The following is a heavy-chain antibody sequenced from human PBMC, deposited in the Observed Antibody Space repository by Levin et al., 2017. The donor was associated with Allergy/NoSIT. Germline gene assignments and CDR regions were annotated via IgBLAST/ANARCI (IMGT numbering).Heavy chain of an antibody. D-gene: IGHD5-12*01. J-gene: IGHJ4*02. CDR1: GFTFSSYA. V-gene: IGHV3-30-3*01. CDR2: ISYDGSNK. Sequence: LSLTCAASGFTFSSYAMHWVRQAPGKGLEWVAVISYDGSNKYYADSVKGRFTISRDNSKNTLYLQMNSLRAEDTAVYYCARGWIPGYSGYDPLYWWGQGTLVTVSS. CDR3: ARGWIPGYSGYDPLYW.